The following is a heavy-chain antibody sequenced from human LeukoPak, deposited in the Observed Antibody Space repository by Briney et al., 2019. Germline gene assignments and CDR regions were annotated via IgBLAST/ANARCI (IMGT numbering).Heavy chain of an antibody. CDR2: ISGSGGST. V-gene: IGHV3-23*01. Sequence: GGSLRLSCAASGFTFSSYAMSWVRQAPGKGLEWASAISGSGGSTYYADSVKGRFTISRDNSKNTLYLQMNSLRAEDTAVYYCAKGGGFYATGYCSGGSCYSALFDPWGQGTLVTVSS. CDR1: GFTFSSYA. J-gene: IGHJ5*02. D-gene: IGHD2-15*01. CDR3: AKGGGFYATGYCSGGSCYSALFDP.